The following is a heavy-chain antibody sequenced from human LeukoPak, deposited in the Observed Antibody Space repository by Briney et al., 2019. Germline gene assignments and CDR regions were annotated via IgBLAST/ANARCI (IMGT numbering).Heavy chain of an antibody. CDR3: ASPGRYYGSGSPLDAFDI. J-gene: IGHJ3*02. CDR1: GGSISSGGYS. D-gene: IGHD3-10*01. CDR2: IYHSGST. V-gene: IGHV4-30-2*01. Sequence: PSETLSLTCAVSGGSISSGGYSWSWIRQPPGKGLEWIGYIYHSGSTYYNPSLKSRVTISVDTSKNQFSLKLSSVTAADTAVYYCASPGRYYGSGSPLDAFDIWGQGTMVTVSS.